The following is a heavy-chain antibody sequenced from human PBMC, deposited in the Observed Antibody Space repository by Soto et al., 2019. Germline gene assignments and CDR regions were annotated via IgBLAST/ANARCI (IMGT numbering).Heavy chain of an antibody. D-gene: IGHD3-10*01. J-gene: IGHJ6*02. CDR1: GFTFSSYG. CDR2: ISYDGSNK. V-gene: IGHV3-30*03. CDR3: ARGAYGSGSYGSYGMDV. Sequence: GGSLRLSCAASGFTFSSYGMHWVRQAPGKGLEWVAVISYDGSNKYYADSVKGRFTISRDNSKNSLYLQMNILRDEDTAVYYCARGAYGSGSYGSYGMDVWGQGTTVTVSS.